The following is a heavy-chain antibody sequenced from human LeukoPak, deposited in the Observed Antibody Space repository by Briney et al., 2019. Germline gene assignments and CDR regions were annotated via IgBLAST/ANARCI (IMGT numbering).Heavy chain of an antibody. Sequence: ASVKVSCKASGYTFTSYYMHWVRQAPGQGLEWMGIINPSGGSTSYAQKFQGRVTMTRDTSTSTVYMEPSSLRSEDTAVYYCAREFYILTGYSAGPYFDYWGQGTLVTVSS. V-gene: IGHV1-46*01. D-gene: IGHD3-9*01. CDR1: GYTFTSYY. CDR2: INPSGGST. J-gene: IGHJ4*02. CDR3: AREFYILTGYSAGPYFDY.